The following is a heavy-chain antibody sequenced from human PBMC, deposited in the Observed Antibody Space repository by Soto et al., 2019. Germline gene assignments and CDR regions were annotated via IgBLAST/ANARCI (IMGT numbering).Heavy chain of an antibody. CDR1: GGTFSSYT. CDR2: IIPILGIA. CDR3: ASYGRYFDWLFSAEYFQH. Sequence: SVKVSCKXSGGTFSSYTISWVRQAPGQGLEWMGRIIPILGIANYAQKFQGRVTITADKSTSTAYMELSSLRSEDTAVYYCASYGRYFDWLFSAEYFQHWGQGTLVTVSS. J-gene: IGHJ1*01. V-gene: IGHV1-69*02. D-gene: IGHD3-9*01.